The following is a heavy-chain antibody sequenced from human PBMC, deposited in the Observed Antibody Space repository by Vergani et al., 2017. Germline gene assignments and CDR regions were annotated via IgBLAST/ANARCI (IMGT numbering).Heavy chain of an antibody. CDR1: GGSISSSSYY. CDR2: SYYSGST. D-gene: IGHD6-19*01. CDR3: ARRVNSSGWYVHYYYGMDV. J-gene: IGHJ6*02. Sequence: QLQLQESGPGLVKPSETLSLTCTVSGGSISSSSYYWGWIRQPPGKGLEWIGSSYYSGSTYYNPSLKSRVTLSVDTSKNQFSLKLSSGTAADTAVYYCARRVNSSGWYVHYYYGMDVWGQGTTVTVSS. V-gene: IGHV4-39*01.